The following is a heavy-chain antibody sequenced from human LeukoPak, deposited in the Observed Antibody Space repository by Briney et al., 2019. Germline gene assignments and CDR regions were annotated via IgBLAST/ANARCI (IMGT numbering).Heavy chain of an antibody. Sequence: GASVKVSCKASGGTFSSYAISWVRQAPGQGLECMGGVIPIFGTANYAQKFQGRVTITADKSTSTAYMELSSLRSEDTAVYYCARQTTMVRGVFDAFDIWGQGTMVTVSS. CDR1: GGTFSSYA. CDR3: ARQTTMVRGVFDAFDI. CDR2: VIPIFGTA. V-gene: IGHV1-69*06. J-gene: IGHJ3*02. D-gene: IGHD3-10*01.